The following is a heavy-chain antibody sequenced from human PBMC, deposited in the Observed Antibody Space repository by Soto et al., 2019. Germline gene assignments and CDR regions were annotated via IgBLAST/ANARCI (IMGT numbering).Heavy chain of an antibody. CDR1: GDSVTGNTAG. V-gene: IGHV6-1*01. J-gene: IGHJ6*02. CDR3: APGMLVRGAYYVDV. D-gene: IGHD3-10*01. CDR2: TYYRSKWYY. Sequence: PSQTLTLTGVISGDSVTGNTAGWNWIRQSPSRGLEWLGRTYYRSKWYYDYAGSVKGRMTINPDTSRNQFSLQLNSVSPEDTAVYYCAPGMLVRGAYYVDVWGRVTKVTVYS.